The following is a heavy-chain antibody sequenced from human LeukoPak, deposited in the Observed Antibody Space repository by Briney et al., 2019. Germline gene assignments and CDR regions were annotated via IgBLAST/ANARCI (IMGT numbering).Heavy chain of an antibody. J-gene: IGHJ5*02. Sequence: WGSLSLTCAASGFVFSDYYVHWLRQAPGEGVEWVSYISCSDNTIYYAGSVKGRFTISRDNARNSLYLQMNSLRADDTAVYYCSGPPYNSRHYNLFDHWRQGTLVTVSS. CDR3: SGPPYNSRHYNLFDH. CDR2: ISCSDNTI. CDR1: GFVFSDYY. D-gene: IGHD2/OR15-2a*01. V-gene: IGHV3-11*01.